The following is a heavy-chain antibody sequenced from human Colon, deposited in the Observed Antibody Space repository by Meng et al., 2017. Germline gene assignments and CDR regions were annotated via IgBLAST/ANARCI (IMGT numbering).Heavy chain of an antibody. CDR1: GGSISSYF. Sequence: SETLSLTCTVSGGSISSYFWNWIRQHSGKGLEWIGNIYYNGSTDYTPSLKSRVTISIDTSKNQVSLKLSSVTAADTAVYYCARHQSRRDGYKDYYYGMDVWGQGTGVTSP. CDR3: ARHQSRRDGYKDYYYGMDV. CDR2: IYYNGST. J-gene: IGHJ6*02. V-gene: IGHV4-59*01. D-gene: IGHD5-24*01.